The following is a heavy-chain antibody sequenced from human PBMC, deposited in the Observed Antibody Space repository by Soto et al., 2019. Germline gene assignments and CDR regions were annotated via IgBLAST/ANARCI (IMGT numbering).Heavy chain of an antibody. CDR3: ARDAGAFYGGNAGAAFDI. Sequence: QVQLVQSGAEVKKPGSSVKVSCKASGGTFSSYAISWVRQAPGQGLEWMGGIIPIFGTANYAQKFQGRVRITADESTSTAYMELSSLRSEDTAVYYCARDAGAFYGGNAGAAFDIWGQGTNGHRLF. CDR2: IIPIFGTA. CDR1: GGTFSSYA. D-gene: IGHD4-17*01. V-gene: IGHV1-69*01. J-gene: IGHJ3*02.